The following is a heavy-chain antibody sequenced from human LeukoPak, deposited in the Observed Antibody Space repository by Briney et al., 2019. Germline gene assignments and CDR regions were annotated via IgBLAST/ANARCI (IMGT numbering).Heavy chain of an antibody. CDR2: ISSSSSYI. CDR1: GFTFSSYS. D-gene: IGHD6-19*01. Sequence: GGSLRLSCAASGFTFSSYSMNWVRQAPGKGLEWVSSISSSSSYIYYADSVKGRLTISRDNAKNSLYLQMNSLRAEDTAVYYCARDSSGWYRADYWGQGTLVTVSS. V-gene: IGHV3-21*01. J-gene: IGHJ4*02. CDR3: ARDSSGWYRADY.